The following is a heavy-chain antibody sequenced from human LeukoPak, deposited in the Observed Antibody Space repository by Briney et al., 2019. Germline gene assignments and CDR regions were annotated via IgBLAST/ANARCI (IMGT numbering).Heavy chain of an antibody. J-gene: IGHJ4*02. Sequence: PSATLSLTSTFAGGFISSYYCRWIRHPPPKGLEWIGYIYYSGSTNYNHTLKSRVTITVDTSNNQFYLKLSSLTAADTAVYYCARGTYGSGWNLFDCWGEGTLVTVS. CDR1: GGFISSYY. V-gene: IGHV4-59*01. D-gene: IGHD6-19*01. CDR2: IYYSGST. CDR3: ARGTYGSGWNLFDC.